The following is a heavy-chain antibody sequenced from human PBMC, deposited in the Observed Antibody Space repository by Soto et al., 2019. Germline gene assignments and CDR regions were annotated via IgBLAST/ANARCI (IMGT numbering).Heavy chain of an antibody. J-gene: IGHJ4*02. CDR3: ATRANSHAYFHF. V-gene: IGHV5-51*01. CDR1: GYTFANYW. Sequence: PGESLKISCESSGYTFANYWIDWVRQTPGKGLEWMGLIYPGDSDTRYSPSFQGQVTISADKSASTAYLQWSSLKASDTALYYCATRANSHAYFHFWGQGTLVTVSS. D-gene: IGHD1-26*01. CDR2: IYPGDSDT.